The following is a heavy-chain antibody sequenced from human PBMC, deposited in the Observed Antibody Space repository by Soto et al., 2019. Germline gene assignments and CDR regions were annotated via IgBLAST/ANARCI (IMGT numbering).Heavy chain of an antibody. V-gene: IGHV3-11*06. CDR3: ASLSYAFDI. D-gene: IGHD3-16*02. Sequence: GGSLRLSCAASGFTFSDYYMSWIRQAPGKGLEWVSYISSSSSYTNYADSVKGRFTISRDNAKNSLYLQMNSLRAEDTAVYYYASLSYAFDICGQGTMVIVSS. J-gene: IGHJ3*02. CDR2: ISSSSSYT. CDR1: GFTFSDYY.